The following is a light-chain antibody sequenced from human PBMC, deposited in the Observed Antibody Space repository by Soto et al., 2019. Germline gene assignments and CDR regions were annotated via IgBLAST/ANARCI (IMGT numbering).Light chain of an antibody. J-gene: IGLJ1*01. CDR3: MSYRSGATLV. CDR2: EVN. V-gene: IGLV2-14*01. Sequence: QSALTQPASVSGSPGQSITISCTGTSSDIGGHDFLSWYQQHPGKAPKLIICEVNNRPSGVSNRFSASKSGNTASLTISGLQNEDEADYYCMSYRSGATLVFGTGTKLTVL. CDR1: SSDIGGHDF.